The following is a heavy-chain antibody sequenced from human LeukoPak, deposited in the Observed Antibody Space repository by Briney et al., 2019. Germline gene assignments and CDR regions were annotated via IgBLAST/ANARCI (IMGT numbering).Heavy chain of an antibody. CDR3: VRDFPLIWNSGYDRGGFDP. D-gene: IGHD5-12*01. Sequence: ASVKVSCKASGYTFTSYAMNWARQTPGQGLKWMGWINTNTGNPTYAQGFTGRFVFSLDTSVSTASLQISSLKAEDTAVYYCVRDFPLIWNSGYDRGGFDPWGQGTLVTVSS. CDR2: INTNTGNP. CDR1: GYTFTSYA. J-gene: IGHJ5*02. V-gene: IGHV7-4-1*02.